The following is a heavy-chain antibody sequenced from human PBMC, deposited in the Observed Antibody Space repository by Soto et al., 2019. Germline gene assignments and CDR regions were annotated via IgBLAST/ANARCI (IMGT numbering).Heavy chain of an antibody. Sequence: QITLKESGPTLVKPTQTLTLTCTFSGSSLSSSGVGVGWIRQPPGKALEWLALIYWDDDKRYSPSLKSRLTITNDTYKNQVVLTMANMDPVDTATYYCAHALGGGSSSYFDYWGQGTLVTVSS. CDR2: IYWDDDK. J-gene: IGHJ4*02. D-gene: IGHD3-16*01. CDR1: GSSLSSSGVG. CDR3: AHALGGGSSSYFDY. V-gene: IGHV2-5*02.